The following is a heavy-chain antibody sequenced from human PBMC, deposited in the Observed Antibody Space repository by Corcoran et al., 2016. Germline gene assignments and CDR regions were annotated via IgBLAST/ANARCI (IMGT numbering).Heavy chain of an antibody. CDR3: ARGRTEAGAKYYFDY. CDR1: EFTFGDYG. D-gene: IGHD1-26*01. CDR2: IRSKIYGGAT. V-gene: IGHV3-49*03. J-gene: IGHJ4*02. Sequence: EVQLVESGGDLVQPGRSLRLSCTASEFTFGDYGMGWFRQAPGKGLEWIAFIRSKIYGGATEYAASVRGRFSVSRDDSTSIAYLQMNNLKTDDTALYYCARGRTEAGAKYYFDYWGQGSLVTVSS.